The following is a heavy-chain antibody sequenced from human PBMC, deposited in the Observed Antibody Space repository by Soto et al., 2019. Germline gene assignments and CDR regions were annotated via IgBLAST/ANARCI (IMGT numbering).Heavy chain of an antibody. V-gene: IGHV3-30*18. J-gene: IGHJ4*02. CDR3: AKDWAHQYSSGWFYYFDY. D-gene: IGHD6-19*01. CDR2: ISYDGSNK. Sequence: GGSLRLSCAASGFTFSSYGMHWVRQAPGKGLEWVAVISYDGSNKYYADSVKGRFTISRDNSKNTLYLQMNSLRAEDTAVYYCAKDWAHQYSSGWFYYFDYWGQGTLVTVSS. CDR1: GFTFSSYG.